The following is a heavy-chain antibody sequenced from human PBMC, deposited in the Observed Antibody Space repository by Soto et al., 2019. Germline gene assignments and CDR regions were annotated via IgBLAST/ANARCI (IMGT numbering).Heavy chain of an antibody. V-gene: IGHV1-69*12. CDR2: IIPIFNVS. D-gene: IGHD4-17*01. CDR3: ARDNGDSSYYYYGMDV. J-gene: IGHJ6*02. Sequence: QVHLVQSGAEVKKSGSSVKVSCKASEGTFSSYGINWVRQAPGQGLEWMGRIIPIFNVSDFAQTFHDRVTITAEESTSTAYMELSSLRSDDTAVYYCARDNGDSSYYYYGMDVWGQGTTVTVSS. CDR1: EGTFSSYG.